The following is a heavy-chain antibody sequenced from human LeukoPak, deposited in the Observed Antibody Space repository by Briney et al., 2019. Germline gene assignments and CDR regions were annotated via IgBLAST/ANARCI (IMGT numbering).Heavy chain of an antibody. CDR1: GGSFSSYY. Sequence: SETLSLTCAVYGGSFSSYYWSWIRQPPGKGLEWIGYIYYSGSTNYNPSLKSRVTISVDTSKNQFSLKLSSVTAADTAVYYCARAWEYSSSARGMDVWGQGTTVTVSS. V-gene: IGHV4-59*01. CDR2: IYYSGST. J-gene: IGHJ6*02. D-gene: IGHD6-6*01. CDR3: ARAWEYSSSARGMDV.